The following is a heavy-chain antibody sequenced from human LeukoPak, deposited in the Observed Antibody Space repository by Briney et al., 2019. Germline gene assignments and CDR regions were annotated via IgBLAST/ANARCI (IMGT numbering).Heavy chain of an antibody. Sequence: SETLSLTCTVSGGSISSYYWSWIRQPPGKGLEWIAYISDIGSINYNPSLKSRVTMSVDTSKNQFSLKLSSVTAADTAVYYCAREIAVAGFDYWGQGTLVTVSS. V-gene: IGHV4-59*12. CDR3: AREIAVAGFDY. J-gene: IGHJ4*02. CDR1: GGSISSYY. CDR2: ISDIGSI. D-gene: IGHD6-19*01.